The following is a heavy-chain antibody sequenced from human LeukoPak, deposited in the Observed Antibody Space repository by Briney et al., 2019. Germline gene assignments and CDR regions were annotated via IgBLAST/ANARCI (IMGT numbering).Heavy chain of an antibody. J-gene: IGHJ5*02. CDR2: IIPIFGTA. D-gene: IGHD3-10*01. CDR1: GGTFSSYA. Sequence: SVKVSCKASGGTFSSYAISWVRQAPGQGLEWMGGIIPIFGTANYAQKFQGRVTITAGESTSTAYMELSSLRSEDTAVYYCANWGGAIMENPFDPWGQGTLVTVSS. CDR3: ANWGGAIMENPFDP. V-gene: IGHV1-69*13.